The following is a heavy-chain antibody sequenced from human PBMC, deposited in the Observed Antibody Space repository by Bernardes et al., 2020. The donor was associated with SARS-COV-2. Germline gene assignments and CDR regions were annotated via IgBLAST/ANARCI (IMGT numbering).Heavy chain of an antibody. J-gene: IGHJ4*02. Sequence: SKTLSLTCTVSGGSISSSSYYWGWIRQPPGKGLEWIGSIYYSGSTYYNPSLKSRVTISVDTSKNQFSLKLSSVTAADTAVYYCARGGSRATWIQLWFSPPFDYWGQGTLVTVSS. CDR1: GGSISSSSYY. V-gene: IGHV4-39*01. D-gene: IGHD5-18*01. CDR3: ARGGSRATWIQLWFSPPFDY. CDR2: IYYSGST.